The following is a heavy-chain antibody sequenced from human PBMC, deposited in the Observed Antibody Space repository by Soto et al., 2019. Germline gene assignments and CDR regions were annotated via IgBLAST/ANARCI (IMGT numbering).Heavy chain of an antibody. J-gene: IGHJ3*02. D-gene: IGHD1-26*01. CDR1: GYTFTGYY. V-gene: IGHV1-2*02. CDR2: INPNSGGT. CDR3: ARSVRVGAPEDAFDI. Sequence: QVQLVQSGAEVKKPEASVKVSCNASGYTFTGYYMHWVRQAPGPGLEWMGWINPNSGGTNYAQKFQGRVTMTRDTSISTAYMELSRLTSDDTAVYYCARSVRVGAPEDAFDIWGQGTMVTVSS.